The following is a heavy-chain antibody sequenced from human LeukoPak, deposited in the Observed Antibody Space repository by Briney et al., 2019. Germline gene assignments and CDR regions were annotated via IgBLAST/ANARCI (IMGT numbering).Heavy chain of an antibody. CDR1: GGSFSGYY. D-gene: IGHD2-15*01. V-gene: IGHV4-34*01. CDR2: INHSGST. J-gene: IGHJ4*02. CDR3: ASTTVVAATIGGFDY. Sequence: SETLSLTCAVYGGSFSGYYWSWIRQPPGKGLERIGEINHSGSTNYNPSLRSRVTISVDTSKNQFSLKLSSVTAADTAVYYCASTTVVAATIGGFDYWGQGTLVTVSS.